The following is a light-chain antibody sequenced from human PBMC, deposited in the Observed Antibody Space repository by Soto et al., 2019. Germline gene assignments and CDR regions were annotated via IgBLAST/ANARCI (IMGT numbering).Light chain of an antibody. Sequence: QSVLTQPPSLSGAPGLGVTISCSGSDSDIGTNAVNWYQHLPGMAPKLLIYSNNQRPSGVPGRFSASKSGTSASLAISGLQSEDEGDYYCATWDDNLHGPIFGGGTKLTVL. CDR3: ATWDDNLHGPI. J-gene: IGLJ2*01. V-gene: IGLV1-44*01. CDR1: DSDIGTNA. CDR2: SNN.